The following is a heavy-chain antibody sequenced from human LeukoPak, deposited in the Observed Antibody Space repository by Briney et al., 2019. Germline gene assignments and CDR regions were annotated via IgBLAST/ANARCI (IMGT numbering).Heavy chain of an antibody. D-gene: IGHD6-19*01. Sequence: PGGCLRRSCAASGFTFSSYSMNWVRDAPGKGLEWVSFISSSSYIYYADSVKGRFTIPRDNAKNSLYLQMNSLRAEDTAVYYCARDLDSSGWSRLGVYWGQGTLVTVSA. CDR2: ISSSSYI. CDR1: GFTFSSYS. J-gene: IGHJ4*02. CDR3: ARDLDSSGWSRLGVY. V-gene: IGHV3-21*01.